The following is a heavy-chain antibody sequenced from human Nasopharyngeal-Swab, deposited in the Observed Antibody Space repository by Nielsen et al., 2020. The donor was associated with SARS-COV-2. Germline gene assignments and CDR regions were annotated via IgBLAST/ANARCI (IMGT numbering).Heavy chain of an antibody. CDR1: GFTSSTSS. CDR2: LGTAGDT. D-gene: IGHD6-19*01. Sequence: GESLKISCIASGFTSSTSSLTWLRQPPGKGLQWVSTLGTAGDTYYADSVKGRFTISRDNSKNTLYLQMNSLRADDTAVYYCAKDGGGWYTSGWYYFDYWGQGTLVTVSS. J-gene: IGHJ4*02. V-gene: IGHV3-23*01. CDR3: AKDGGGWYTSGWYYFDY.